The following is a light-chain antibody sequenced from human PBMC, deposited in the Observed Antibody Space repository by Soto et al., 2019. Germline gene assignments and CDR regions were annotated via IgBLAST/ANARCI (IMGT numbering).Light chain of an antibody. CDR3: QQYGSSPT. CDR2: DAS. J-gene: IGKJ1*01. V-gene: IGKV3-20*01. CDR1: QSVSSSY. Sequence: EIVLTQSPGTQSLSPGERATLSCRSSQSVSSSYLAWYQQKPGQAPRLLIYDASSRATGIPDRFSGSGSGTDFTLTISRLEPEDFAVYYCQQYGSSPTFGQGTKVEIK.